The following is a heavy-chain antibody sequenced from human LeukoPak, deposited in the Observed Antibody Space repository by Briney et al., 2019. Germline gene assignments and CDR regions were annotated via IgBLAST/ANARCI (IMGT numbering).Heavy chain of an antibody. CDR3: TIHDLYYDSSGYPDALDI. Sequence: PGGSLRLCCAAAGITFSGSAMHWVRQASGKGLEWVGSIRSNANSYATAYPASVKGRLTSPRDDPKNTAYLQMNSLKTEDTSVYYCTIHDLYYDSSGYPDALDIWGQGTMVTVSP. V-gene: IGHV3-73*01. CDR2: IRSNANSYAT. J-gene: IGHJ3*02. CDR1: GITFSGSA. D-gene: IGHD3-22*01.